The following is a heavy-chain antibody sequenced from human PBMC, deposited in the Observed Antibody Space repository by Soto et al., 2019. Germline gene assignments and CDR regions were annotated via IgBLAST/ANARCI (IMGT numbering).Heavy chain of an antibody. CDR2: IDWDDDK. CDR1: GFSLSTSGLS. V-gene: IGHV2-70*11. Sequence: GSGPTXVNPTQTLTLTCTFSGFSLSTSGLSVGWXXXXPGKALEWLARIDWDDDKYYSTSLKTRLTISKDTSKDQVVLTMTNMDPVDTATYYCARLALAGLQKYFDYWGQGTLVTVSS. CDR3: ARLALAGLQKYFDY. J-gene: IGHJ4*02. D-gene: IGHD1-1*01.